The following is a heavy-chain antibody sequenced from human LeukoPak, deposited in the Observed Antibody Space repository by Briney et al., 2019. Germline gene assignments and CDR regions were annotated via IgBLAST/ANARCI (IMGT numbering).Heavy chain of an antibody. CDR1: GYTFTSYA. J-gene: IGHJ4*02. CDR3: ARGYGLDHFDY. D-gene: IGHD3-10*01. Sequence: ASVKVSCKASGYTFTSYAMHWVRQAPGQRLEWMGWINAGNGNTKYSQKFQGRVTITRDTSAGTAYMELSSPRSEDTAVYYCARGYGLDHFDYWGQGTLVTVSS. CDR2: INAGNGNT. V-gene: IGHV1-3*01.